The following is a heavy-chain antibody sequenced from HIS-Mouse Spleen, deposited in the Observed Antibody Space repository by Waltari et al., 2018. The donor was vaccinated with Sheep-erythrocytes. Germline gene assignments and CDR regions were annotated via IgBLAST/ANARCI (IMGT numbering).Heavy chain of an antibody. V-gene: IGHV1-46*01. CDR2: INPSGGST. D-gene: IGHD3-22*01. J-gene: IGHJ4*02. CDR1: GGTFSSYA. CDR3: ARDHSIVVPYYFDY. Sequence: QVQLVQSGAEVKKPGSSVKVSCKASGGTFSSYAISWVRQAPGQGLEWRGRINPSGGSTSYAQKFQGRVTMTRDTSTSTVYMELSSLRSEDTAVYYCARDHSIVVPYYFDYWGQGTLVTVSS.